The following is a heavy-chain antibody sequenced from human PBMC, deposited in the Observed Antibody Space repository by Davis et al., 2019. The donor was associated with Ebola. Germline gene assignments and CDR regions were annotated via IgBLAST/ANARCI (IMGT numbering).Heavy chain of an antibody. CDR2: ISYDGSNK. V-gene: IGHV3-30*18. CDR3: AKGGAHTVAGFDY. J-gene: IGHJ4*02. CDR1: EFIFSSYV. D-gene: IGHD6-19*01. Sequence: GESLKISCAASEFIFSSYVMHWVRQAPGKGLEWVAVISYDGSNKYYADSVKGRFTISRDNSKNTLYLQMNSLRAEDTAVYYCAKGGAHTVAGFDYWGQGTLVTVSS.